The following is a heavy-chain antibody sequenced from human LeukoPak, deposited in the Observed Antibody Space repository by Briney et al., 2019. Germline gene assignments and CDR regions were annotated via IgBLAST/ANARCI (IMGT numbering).Heavy chain of an antibody. CDR2: ISSSGSTI. CDR1: GFTFSSYE. CDR3: ARSGLSRFDY. D-gene: IGHD4/OR15-4a*01. Sequence: GGSLRLSCAASGFTFSSYEMNWVRQAPGKGLKWVSYISSSGSTIYYADSVKGRFTISRDNSKNTLYLQMNSLRAEDTAVYYCARSGLSRFDYWGQGTLVTVSS. J-gene: IGHJ4*02. V-gene: IGHV3-48*03.